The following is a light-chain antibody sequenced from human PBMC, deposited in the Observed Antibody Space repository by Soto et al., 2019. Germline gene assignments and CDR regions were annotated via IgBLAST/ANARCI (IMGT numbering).Light chain of an antibody. J-gene: IGLJ2*01. CDR2: EGS. CDR3: CSYAGSRTPVV. CDR1: SSDVGSYNL. V-gene: IGLV2-23*01. Sequence: QSALTQPASVSGSPGQSITISCTGTSSDVGSYNLVSWYQQHPGKAPKLMIYEGSKRPSGVSNRFSGSKSGNTASLTISGLQAEDEADYYCCSYAGSRTPVVCGRGTKLTVL.